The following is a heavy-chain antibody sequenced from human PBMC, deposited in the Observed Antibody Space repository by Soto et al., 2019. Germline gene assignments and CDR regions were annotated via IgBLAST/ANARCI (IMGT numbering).Heavy chain of an antibody. CDR3: ARDFEMATIRGWCDP. J-gene: IGHJ5*02. V-gene: IGHV1-69*06. CDR1: GGTFSSYA. D-gene: IGHD5-12*01. CDR2: IIPIFGTA. Sequence: ASVKVSCKASGGTFSSYAISWVRQAPGQGLEWMGGIIPIFGTANYAQTFQGRVTITADKSTSTAYMELSSLRSEDTAVYYCARDFEMATIRGWCDPWGQGTLVTVSS.